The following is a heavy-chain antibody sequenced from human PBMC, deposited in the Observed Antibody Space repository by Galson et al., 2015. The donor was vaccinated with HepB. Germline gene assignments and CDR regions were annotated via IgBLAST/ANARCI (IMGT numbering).Heavy chain of an antibody. CDR3: ARDRSSGLRVRLAESFQH. V-gene: IGHV3-30*04. CDR1: GFTFSSYA. J-gene: IGHJ1*01. D-gene: IGHD6-19*01. CDR2: ISYDGSNK. Sequence: SLRLSCAASGFTFSSYAMHWVRQAPGKGLEWVAVISYDGSNKYYADSVKGRFTISRDSSKNTLYLQMNSLRAEDTAVYYCARDRSSGLRVRLAESFQHWGQGTLVTVSS.